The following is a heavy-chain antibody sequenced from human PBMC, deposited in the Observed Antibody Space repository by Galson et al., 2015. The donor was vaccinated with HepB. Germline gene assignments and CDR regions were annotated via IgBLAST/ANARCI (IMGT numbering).Heavy chain of an antibody. CDR2: IRAYNGNT. CDR1: GYTFTSYG. J-gene: IGHJ4*02. D-gene: IGHD4-23*01. CDR3: ARDLRVGRNTVVTTKRNDY. Sequence: SVKVSCKASGYTFTSYGISWVRQAPGQGLEWMGWIRAYNGNTNYAQKLQGRVTMTTDTSTSTAYMELRSLRSDDTAVYYCARDLRVGRNTVVTTKRNDYWGQGTLVTVPS. V-gene: IGHV1-18*04.